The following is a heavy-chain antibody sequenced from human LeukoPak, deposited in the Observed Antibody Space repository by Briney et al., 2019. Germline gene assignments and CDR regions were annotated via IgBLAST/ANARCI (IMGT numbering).Heavy chain of an antibody. CDR3: VRGPAASLPHYYYYYMDV. CDR1: GFTFSTYS. D-gene: IGHD6-25*01. CDR2: MSSSSRTK. V-gene: IGHV3-48*01. Sequence: PEGSPRLSCAASGFTFSTYSMNWVRQAPGKGLEWVSYMSSSSRTKYYADSVRGRFTISRDNAKNSLYLQINSLRADDTAVYYCVRGPAASLPHYYYYYMDVWGKGTTVTVSS. J-gene: IGHJ6*03.